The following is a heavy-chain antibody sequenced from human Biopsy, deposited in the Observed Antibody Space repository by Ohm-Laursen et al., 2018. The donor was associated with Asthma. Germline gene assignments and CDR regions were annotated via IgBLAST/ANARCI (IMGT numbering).Heavy chain of an antibody. V-gene: IGHV3-23*01. CDR3: AKDKRYSGSYFDY. J-gene: IGHJ4*02. D-gene: IGHD1-26*01. Sequence: SLRLSCAASGFTFSSYSMNWVRQAPGKGLEWVSAISGSGGSTYYADSVKGRFTISRDNSKNTLYLQMNSLRAEDTAVYYCAKDKRYSGSYFDYWGQGTLVTVSS. CDR1: GFTFSSYS. CDR2: ISGSGGST.